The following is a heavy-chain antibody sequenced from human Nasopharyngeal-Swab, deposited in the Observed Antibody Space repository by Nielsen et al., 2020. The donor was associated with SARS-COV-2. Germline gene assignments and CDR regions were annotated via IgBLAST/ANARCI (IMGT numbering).Heavy chain of an antibody. CDR3: AREPPGEGLGYSYGWGAFDI. V-gene: IGHV3-30-3*01. CDR1: GFTFSSYA. CDR2: ISYDGSNK. Sequence: GESLKISCAASGFTFSSYAMHWVRQDPGKGLEWVAVISYDGSNKYYADSVKGRFTISRGNSKNTLYLQMNSLRAADTAVYYCAREPPGEGLGYSYGWGAFDIWGQGTMVTVSS. J-gene: IGHJ3*02. D-gene: IGHD5-18*01.